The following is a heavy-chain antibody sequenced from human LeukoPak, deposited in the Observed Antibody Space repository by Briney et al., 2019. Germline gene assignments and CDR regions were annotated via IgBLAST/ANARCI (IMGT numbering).Heavy chain of an antibody. J-gene: IGHJ5*02. Sequence: PSETLSLTCAVYGGFFIGYYWSWIRQPPGKGLEWIGEINHSGSTNYNPSLKSRVTVSVDTSKNQFSLKLSSVTAADTAVYYCARNGASSTSPNWFDPWGQGTLVTVSS. CDR2: INHSGST. V-gene: IGHV4-34*01. CDR1: GGFFIGYY. CDR3: ARNGASSTSPNWFDP. D-gene: IGHD2-2*01.